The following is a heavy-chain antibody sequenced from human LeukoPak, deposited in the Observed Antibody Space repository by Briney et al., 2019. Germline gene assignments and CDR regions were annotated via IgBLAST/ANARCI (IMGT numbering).Heavy chain of an antibody. CDR1: GGSISSYY. J-gene: IGHJ1*01. CDR2: LFYGGNT. CDR3: GRVRTGNTGSPEYFED. Sequence: TSETLSLTCTVSGGSISSYYWSWIRQPPGKGLEWIGYLFYGGNTNSNPSLKSRVTISADTSKNQFSLRLNSVTAADTAVYFCGRVRTGNTGSPEYFEDWGQGTLVTVSS. D-gene: IGHD5-12*01. V-gene: IGHV4-59*01.